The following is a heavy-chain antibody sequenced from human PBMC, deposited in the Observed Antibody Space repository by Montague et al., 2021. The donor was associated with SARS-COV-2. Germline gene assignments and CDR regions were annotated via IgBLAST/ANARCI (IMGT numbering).Heavy chain of an antibody. D-gene: IGHD6-13*01. J-gene: IGHJ4*02. CDR1: GGSFSGYY. V-gene: IGHV4-34*01. Sequence: SETLSLTCAVYGGSFSGYYWSWIRQPPGKGLEWIGEINHSGSTNYNPSLKSRVTISVDTSKNQFSLKLSSVTAADTAVYYCARDRYSSSWYEQKYYFDYWGQGTLVTVSS. CDR3: ARDRYSSSWYEQKYYFDY. CDR2: INHSGST.